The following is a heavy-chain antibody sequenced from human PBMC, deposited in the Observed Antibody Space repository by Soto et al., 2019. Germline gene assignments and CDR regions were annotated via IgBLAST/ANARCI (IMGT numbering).Heavy chain of an antibody. CDR3: AREGRIAAVGWANWFDP. J-gene: IGHJ5*02. V-gene: IGHV1-69*01. CDR2: IIPIFGTA. CDR1: GGTFSSYA. Sequence: QVQLVQSGAEVKKPGSSVKVSCKASGGTFSSYAISWVRQAPGQGLEWMGGIIPIFGTANYAQKFQGRVTITADESTSTAYMELSSLRSEDTAAYYCAREGRIAAVGWANWFDPWGQGTLVTVSS. D-gene: IGHD6-13*01.